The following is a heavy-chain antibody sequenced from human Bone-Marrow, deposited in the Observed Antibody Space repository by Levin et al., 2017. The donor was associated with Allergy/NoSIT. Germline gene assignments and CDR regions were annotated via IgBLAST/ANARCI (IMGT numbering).Heavy chain of an antibody. CDR2: IDFGGTT. CDR1: GVSISSFNSY. CDR3: AKYGYYDSSGREY. V-gene: IGHV4-39*01. Sequence: KSSETLSLTCSVSGVSISSFNSYWGWIRQSPGKGLEWIGSIDFGGTTHYNPSLKTGVGISVDTSRNQFSLKLTSVTAADTSVYYCAKYGYYDSSGREYWGQGILVTVSS. J-gene: IGHJ4*02. D-gene: IGHD3-22*01.